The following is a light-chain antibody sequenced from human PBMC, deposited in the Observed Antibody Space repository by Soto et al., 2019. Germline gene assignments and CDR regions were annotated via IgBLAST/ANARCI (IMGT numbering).Light chain of an antibody. CDR1: QSVSSN. J-gene: IGKJ4*01. CDR2: GAS. V-gene: IGKV3-15*01. Sequence: EIVMTPAPATLSVSPGERATLSCRASQSVSSNLAWYPQTPGQAPRLLIYGASTRATGLPARFSGSGSGTGFTLTISSLQSEDFAVYYCQQYYNWPPKITFGGGTKVDIK. CDR3: QQYYNWPPKIT.